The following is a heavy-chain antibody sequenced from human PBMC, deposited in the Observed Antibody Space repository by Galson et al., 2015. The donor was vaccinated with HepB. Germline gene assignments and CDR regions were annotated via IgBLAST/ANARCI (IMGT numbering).Heavy chain of an antibody. Sequence: SLRLSCAASGFTFSDYYMSWIRQAPGKGLEWVSYISSSGSTIYYAESVKGRFTISRDNAKNSLYLQMNSLRSEDTAVYYCARDSGSNYSPYYYYGMDVWGQGTTVTVSS. CDR1: GFTFSDYY. CDR2: ISSSGSTI. V-gene: IGHV3-11*01. D-gene: IGHD4-11*01. CDR3: ARDSGSNYSPYYYYGMDV. J-gene: IGHJ6*02.